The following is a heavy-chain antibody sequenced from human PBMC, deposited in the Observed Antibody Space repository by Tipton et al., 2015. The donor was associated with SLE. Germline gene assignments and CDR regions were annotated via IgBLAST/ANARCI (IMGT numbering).Heavy chain of an antibody. J-gene: IGHJ5*02. CDR1: GGSISSYTYY. Sequence: TLSLTCTVSGGSISSYTYYWSWIRQPAGKGLEWIGHIHTSGSTNNNPSLKSRVTISLDTSKNQFSLKLRSVTAADTAVYYCARALNNGWRLGDRFDPRGQGTLVTVSS. V-gene: IGHV4-61*09. D-gene: IGHD5-24*01. CDR3: ARALNNGWRLGDRFDP. CDR2: IHTSGST.